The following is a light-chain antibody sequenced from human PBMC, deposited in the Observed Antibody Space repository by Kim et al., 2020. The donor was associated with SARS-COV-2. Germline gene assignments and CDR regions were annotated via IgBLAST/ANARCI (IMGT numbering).Light chain of an antibody. CDR3: NSRDSNDNVV. J-gene: IGLJ2*01. V-gene: IGLV3-19*01. Sequence: VALGQTVRITCQGDSLRSSYATWYQQKPGQAPILVIYGKNNRPSGIPDRFSGSSSGNTASLTITGTQAGDEADYYCNSRDSNDNVVFGGGTQLTVL. CDR2: GKN. CDR1: SLRSSY.